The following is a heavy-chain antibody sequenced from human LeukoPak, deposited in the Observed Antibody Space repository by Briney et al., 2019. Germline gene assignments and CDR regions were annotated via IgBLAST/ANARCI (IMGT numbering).Heavy chain of an antibody. Sequence: SETLSLTCAVYGGSFSGYYWSWIRQPPGKGLEWIGEINHSGSTNYNPSLKSRVTISVDTSKNQFSLKLSSVTAADTAAYYCARRTMVRGGLFDYWGQGTLVTVSS. D-gene: IGHD3-10*01. CDR3: ARRTMVRGGLFDY. V-gene: IGHV4-34*01. CDR1: GGSFSGYY. CDR2: INHSGST. J-gene: IGHJ4*02.